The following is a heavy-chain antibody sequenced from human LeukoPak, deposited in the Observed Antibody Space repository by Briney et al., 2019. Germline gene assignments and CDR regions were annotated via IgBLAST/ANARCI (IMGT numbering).Heavy chain of an antibody. CDR2: IYTSGST. D-gene: IGHD3-10*01. CDR1: GGSISSYY. J-gene: IGHJ4*02. CDR3: AGLLWFGELLWN. Sequence: SETLSLTCTVSGGSISSYYWSWIRQPAGKGLEWIGRIYTSGSTNYNPSLKSRVTMSVDTSKNQFSLKLSSVTAADTAVYYCAGLLWFGELLWNWGQGTLVTVSS. V-gene: IGHV4-4*07.